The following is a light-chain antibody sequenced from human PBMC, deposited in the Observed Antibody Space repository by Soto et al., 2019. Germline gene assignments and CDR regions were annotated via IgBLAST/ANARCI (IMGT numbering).Light chain of an antibody. V-gene: IGKV3-20*01. CDR2: GAS. Sequence: EIVMTPSPATLSVSPGGRATLSCRASQSVSNNYLAWYQPKPGQAPRLLIYGASNRATGIPDRFSGSGSGTDFTLTISRLEPEDFAVYYCQQYGSSGTFGQGTKVDIK. CDR3: QQYGSSGT. J-gene: IGKJ1*01. CDR1: QSVSNNY.